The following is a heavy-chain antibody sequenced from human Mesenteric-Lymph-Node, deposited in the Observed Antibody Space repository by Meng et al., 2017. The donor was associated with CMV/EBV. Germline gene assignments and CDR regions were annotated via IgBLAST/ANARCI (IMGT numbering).Heavy chain of an antibody. CDR2: ISSSSSYI. CDR3: AREIDSGSYPLHGMDV. Sequence: GGSLRLSCAASGFTFSSYSMNWVRQAPGKGLEWVSSISSSSSYIYYADSVKGRFTISRDNAKNSLYLQMNSLRAEDTAVYYCAREIDSGSYPLHGMDVWGQGTTVTVSS. CDR1: GFTFSSYS. V-gene: IGHV3-21*01. D-gene: IGHD3-10*01. J-gene: IGHJ6*02.